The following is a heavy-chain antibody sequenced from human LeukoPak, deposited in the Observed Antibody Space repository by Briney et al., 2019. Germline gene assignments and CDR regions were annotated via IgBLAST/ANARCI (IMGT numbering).Heavy chain of an antibody. D-gene: IGHD3-22*01. V-gene: IGHV1-69*05. J-gene: IGHJ4*02. CDR2: IIPIFGTA. CDR3: ARDGYDSSGYYYSDY. Sequence: GASVKVSCKASGGTFSSYAISWVRQAPGQGLEWMGGIIPIFGTANYAQKFQGRATITTDESTSTAYMELSSLRSEDTAVYYCARDGYDSSGYYYSDYWGQGTLVTVSS. CDR1: GGTFSSYA.